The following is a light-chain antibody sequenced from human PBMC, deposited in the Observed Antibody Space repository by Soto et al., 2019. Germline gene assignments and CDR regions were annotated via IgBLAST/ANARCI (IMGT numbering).Light chain of an antibody. J-gene: IGKJ4*01. Sequence: EIVMTQSPATLSVSVGERATLSCRASQTVSSKLAWYQQKPGQAPRLLIYGASTRATGIPARFTGSGYGTEFTLTISSLQSEDFAVYYCQQYQDWPPQLTFGGGTKVEIK. CDR3: QQYQDWPPQLT. CDR1: QTVSSK. CDR2: GAS. V-gene: IGKV3-15*01.